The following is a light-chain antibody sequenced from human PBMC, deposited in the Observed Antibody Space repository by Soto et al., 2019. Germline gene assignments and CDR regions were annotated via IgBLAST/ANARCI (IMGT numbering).Light chain of an antibody. CDR2: GAS. CDR1: QSVSSSY. Sequence: EIVLTQSPGTLSLSPGERATLSCRASQSVSSSYLAWYQQKHGQAPRLLIYGASSRATGIPDRFSGSGSGTDLTITISRLEPEDFEVYDGQQYGSSPRTFGQGTKVDIK. J-gene: IGKJ1*01. V-gene: IGKV3-20*01. CDR3: QQYGSSPRT.